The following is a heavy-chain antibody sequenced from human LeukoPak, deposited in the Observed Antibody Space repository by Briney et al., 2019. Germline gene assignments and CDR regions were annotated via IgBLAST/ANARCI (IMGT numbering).Heavy chain of an antibody. Sequence: PGGSLRLSCAASGFTLSSYAMSWVRQAPGKGLEWVSAISDSGNTYHADSVKGRFTISRDNAKNSLYLQMNSLRAEDTAVYYCAREGYSSGWSYYYYYMDVWGKGTTVTISS. D-gene: IGHD6-19*01. J-gene: IGHJ6*03. V-gene: IGHV3-23*01. CDR2: ISDSGNT. CDR3: AREGYSSGWSYYYYYMDV. CDR1: GFTLSSYA.